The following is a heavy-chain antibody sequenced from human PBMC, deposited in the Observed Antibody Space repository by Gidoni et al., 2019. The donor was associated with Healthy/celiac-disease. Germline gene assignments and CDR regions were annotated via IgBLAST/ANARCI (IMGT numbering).Heavy chain of an antibody. Sequence: QVQLVQSGAEVKKPGASVKVSCKASGYTFTSYGISWVRQAPGQGLEWMGWISAYNGNTNYAQKLQGRVTMTTDTSTSTAYMELRSLRSDDTAVYYCARDSGPYCGGDCSDDAFDIWGQGTMVTVSS. CDR3: ARDSGPYCGGDCSDDAFDI. V-gene: IGHV1-18*01. D-gene: IGHD2-21*01. J-gene: IGHJ3*02. CDR2: ISAYNGNT. CDR1: GYTFTSYG.